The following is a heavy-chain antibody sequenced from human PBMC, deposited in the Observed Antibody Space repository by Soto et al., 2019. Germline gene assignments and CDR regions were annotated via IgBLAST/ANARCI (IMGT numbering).Heavy chain of an antibody. V-gene: IGHV1-2*04. CDR2: INPNSGGT. CDR3: ARVRIVVVPAAPPSIAFDI. Sequence: GASVKVSCKASGYTFTGYYMHWVRQAPGQGLEWMGWINPNSGGTNYAQKFQGWVTMTRDTSISTAYMELSRLRSDDTAVYYCARVRIVVVPAAPPSIAFDIWGQGTMVTVSS. D-gene: IGHD2-2*01. CDR1: GYTFTGYY. J-gene: IGHJ3*02.